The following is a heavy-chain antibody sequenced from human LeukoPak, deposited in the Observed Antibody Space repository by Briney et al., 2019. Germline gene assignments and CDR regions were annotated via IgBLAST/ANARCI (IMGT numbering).Heavy chain of an antibody. CDR3: ARDQGTDYGGNPFDY. CDR1: GFAVRSNY. CDR2: IYSGGST. J-gene: IGHJ4*02. V-gene: IGHV3-53*01. D-gene: IGHD4-23*01. Sequence: GGSLRLSCAASGFAVRSNYMSWVRQAPGKGLEWVSLIYSGGSTFYADSVKGRFTISRDNSRNTLYLQMNSLRAEDTAVYFCARDQGTDYGGNPFDYWGQGTLVTVSS.